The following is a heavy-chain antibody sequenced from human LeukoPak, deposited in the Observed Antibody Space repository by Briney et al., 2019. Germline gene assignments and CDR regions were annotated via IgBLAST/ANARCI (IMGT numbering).Heavy chain of an antibody. J-gene: IGHJ6*02. D-gene: IGHD3-9*01. CDR2: ISAYNGNT. CDR3: ARTGRELRYFGNGMDV. Sequence: ASVKVSCKASGYTFTSYGISWVRQAPGQGLEWMGWISAYNGNTNYAHKLQGRVTMTTDTSTSTPYMELRSLRSDDTAVYYCARTGRELRYFGNGMDVWGQGTTVTVSS. V-gene: IGHV1-18*01. CDR1: GYTFTSYG.